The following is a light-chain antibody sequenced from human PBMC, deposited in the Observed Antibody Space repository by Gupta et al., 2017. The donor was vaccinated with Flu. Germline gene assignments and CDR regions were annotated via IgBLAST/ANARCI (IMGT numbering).Light chain of an antibody. V-gene: IGKV4-1*01. CDR1: QTLFYSSNSKNY. J-gene: IGKJ3*01. CDR3: QQDYGYPFT. CDR2: WAS. Sequence: SLGERATINCKSSQTLFYSSNSKNYLAWYQQKAGQPPKLLIHWASMRESGVPDRISGSGSGTDFTLTISSLQAEDVAVYYCQQDYGYPFTFGPGTKVDIK.